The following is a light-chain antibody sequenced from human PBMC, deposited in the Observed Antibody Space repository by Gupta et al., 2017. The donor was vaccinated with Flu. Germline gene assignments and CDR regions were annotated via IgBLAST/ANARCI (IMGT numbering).Light chain of an antibody. Sequence: QSVLTQPPSVSGAPGQRVTTSCTGISSNIVAGYDVHWYQQLPGRAPKVLIYGSSNRPSGVPDRFFGSKSGISASLAITGLQAEDEADYYCQSYDTSLSGWVFGGGTKVTAL. CDR1: SSNIVAGYD. V-gene: IGLV1-40*01. J-gene: IGLJ3*02. CDR3: QSYDTSLSGWV. CDR2: GSS.